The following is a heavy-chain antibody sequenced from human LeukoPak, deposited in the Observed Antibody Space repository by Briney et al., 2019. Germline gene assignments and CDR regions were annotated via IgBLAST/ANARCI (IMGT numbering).Heavy chain of an antibody. CDR1: GFTFSSHA. D-gene: IGHD1-26*01. CDR2: ISFDGSNK. CDR3: TTRPKVGATILDY. J-gene: IGHJ4*02. Sequence: GGSLRLSCAASGFTFSSHAMNWVRQAPGKGLEWVALISFDGSNKFYVDSVKGRFTISRDNSKNTLDLQMNSLRPEDTGVYYCTTRPKVGATILDYWGQGTLVTVSS. V-gene: IGHV3-30-3*01.